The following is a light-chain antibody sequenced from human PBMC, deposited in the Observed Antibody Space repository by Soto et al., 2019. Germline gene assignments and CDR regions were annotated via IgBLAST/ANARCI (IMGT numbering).Light chain of an antibody. CDR2: GAS. J-gene: IGKJ1*01. CDR1: QSVVTN. CDR3: QHYNDLPLT. Sequence: EKVMTQSPATLSVSPGERVTLSCRASQSVVTNLAWYQQKPGQAPRLLISGASTRATGIPDRFIGSGSGTDFTLTITRLQSEDFAVYCRQHYNDLPLTFGQGTKVEIK. V-gene: IGKV3-15*01.